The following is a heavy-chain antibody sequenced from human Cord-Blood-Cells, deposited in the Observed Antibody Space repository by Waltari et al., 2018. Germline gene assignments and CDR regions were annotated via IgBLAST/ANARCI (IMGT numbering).Heavy chain of an antibody. D-gene: IGHD2-2*01. CDR2: IIPILGIA. Sequence: QVQLVQYGAEVKKPGSEVTVTCKASAGTFSSYAISWVRQAPGQGLEWMGRIIPILGIANYAQKFQGRVTITADKSTSTAYMELSSLRSEDTAVYYCARDQGRYCSSTSCYAFDIWGQGTMVTVSS. V-gene: IGHV1-69*09. CDR3: ARDQGRYCSSTSCYAFDI. CDR1: AGTFSSYA. J-gene: IGHJ3*02.